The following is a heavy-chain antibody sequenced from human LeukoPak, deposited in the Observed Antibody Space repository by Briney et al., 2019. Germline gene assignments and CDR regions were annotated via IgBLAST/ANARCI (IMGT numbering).Heavy chain of an antibody. J-gene: IGHJ4*02. CDR2: VSTDGSTT. CDR3: ARDQGSYTDYEVDY. D-gene: IGHD5-12*01. Sequence: GGSLRLSCAASGFTFSTSWMHWVRQASGKGLEWVSHVSTDGSTTAYADSVKGRFTISRENAKNTVYLQMNSLRAEDTGVYYCARDQGSYTDYEVDYWGQGTLATVSS. V-gene: IGHV3-74*01. CDR1: GFTFSTSW.